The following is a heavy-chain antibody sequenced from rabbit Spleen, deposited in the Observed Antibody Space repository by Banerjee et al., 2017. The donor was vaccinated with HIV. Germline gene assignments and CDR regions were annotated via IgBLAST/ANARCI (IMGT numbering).Heavy chain of an antibody. D-gene: IGHD2-1*01. Sequence: QQQLEESGGGLVKPGGSLALTCTASGFSFSSSYYMCWVRQAPGKGLECIACIYAASGGSTYYANWAKGRFTISKTSSTTVTLQMTSLTVADTATYFCARGSATMTMVITGYYLNLWGPGTLVTVS. V-gene: IGHV1S45*01. J-gene: IGHJ4*01. CDR3: ARGSATMTMVITGYYLNL. CDR2: IYAASGGST. CDR1: GFSFSSSYY.